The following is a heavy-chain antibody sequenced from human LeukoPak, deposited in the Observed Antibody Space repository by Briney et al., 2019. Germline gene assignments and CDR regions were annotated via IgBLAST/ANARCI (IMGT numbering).Heavy chain of an antibody. J-gene: IGHJ3*02. CDR2: ISSSSSYI. CDR3: GRSIAAVVYDVFDI. CDR1: GFTFSSYS. Sequence: PGGSLRLSCAASGFTFSSYSMNWVRQAPGKGLEWVSSISSSSSYIYYADSVKGRFTISRDNAKNSLYLQMNSLRAEDTAVYYCGRSIAAVVYDVFDIWAQGKMVTVSS. V-gene: IGHV3-21*01. D-gene: IGHD6-13*01.